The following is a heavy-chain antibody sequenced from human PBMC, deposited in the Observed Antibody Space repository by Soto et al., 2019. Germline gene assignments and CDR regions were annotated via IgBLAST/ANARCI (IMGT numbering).Heavy chain of an antibody. CDR1: GFTFSSYG. V-gene: IGHV3-30*18. CDR2: ISYDGSNK. Sequence: PGGSLRLSCAASGFTFSSYGMHWVRQAPGKGLEWVAVISYDGSNKYYAESVKGRITISRDNSKNTLYLQMNNLRAEDTAVYYCAKSDSSGWYVVDYWGQGTLVTVSS. J-gene: IGHJ4*02. D-gene: IGHD6-19*01. CDR3: AKSDSSGWYVVDY.